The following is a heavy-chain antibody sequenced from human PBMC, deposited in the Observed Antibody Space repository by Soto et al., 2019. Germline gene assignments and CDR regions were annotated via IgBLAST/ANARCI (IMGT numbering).Heavy chain of an antibody. CDR2: ISYDGSNK. Sequence: QVQLVESGGGVVQPGRSLRLSCAASGFPFRTYAMHWVRQAPGKGLEWVATISYDGSNKFYVDSVKGRFTISRDNSKNTLYLQMNSLRAEDTAVYYCARDFGSLGATIVYWGQGTLVTVSS. D-gene: IGHD1-26*01. CDR1: GFPFRTYA. V-gene: IGHV3-30-3*01. J-gene: IGHJ4*02. CDR3: ARDFGSLGATIVY.